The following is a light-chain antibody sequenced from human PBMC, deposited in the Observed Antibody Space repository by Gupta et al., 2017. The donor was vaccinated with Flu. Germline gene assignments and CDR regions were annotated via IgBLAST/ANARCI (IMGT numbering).Light chain of an antibody. Sequence: QSSLTQPASVSGSPGQSITISCTGTSSDVGAYGFVSWYQQHPGKVPKLIIYEVNKRPSGGSHRVSGSVSGNTASLTISGLQVDDEADYYCCSYTSASTGVFGGGTKVTVL. J-gene: IGLJ3*02. CDR2: EVN. CDR1: SSDVGAYGF. CDR3: CSYTSASTGV. V-gene: IGLV2-14*01.